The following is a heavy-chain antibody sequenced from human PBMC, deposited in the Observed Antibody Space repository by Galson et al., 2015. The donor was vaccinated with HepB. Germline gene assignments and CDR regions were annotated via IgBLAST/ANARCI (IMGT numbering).Heavy chain of an antibody. CDR3: AKVQSGSYFYLDS. D-gene: IGHD1-26*01. CDR1: GFTFSSFS. V-gene: IGHV3-48*02. J-gene: IGHJ4*02. CDR2: ISSGSTVI. Sequence: LRLSCAASGFTFSSFSMNWVRQAPGKGLEWVSYISSGSTVIYYADSVRGRFTISRDNAKSSLYLQMNSLRHEDTAMYYCAKVQSGSYFYLDSWGQGTLATVSS.